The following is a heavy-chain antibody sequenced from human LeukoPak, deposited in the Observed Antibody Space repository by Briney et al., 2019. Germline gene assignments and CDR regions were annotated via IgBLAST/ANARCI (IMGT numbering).Heavy chain of an antibody. CDR1: GGSISSGAYY. J-gene: IGHJ3*02. Sequence: SQTLSLTCTVSGGSISSGAYYYNWIRQPAGKGLEWIGRIYTSGSTNYNPSLKSRLTISVDTSKNQFSLKLSSVTAADTAVYYCARLSTATPHAFDIWGQGTMVTVSS. CDR2: IYTSGST. V-gene: IGHV4-61*02. D-gene: IGHD4-17*01. CDR3: ARLSTATPHAFDI.